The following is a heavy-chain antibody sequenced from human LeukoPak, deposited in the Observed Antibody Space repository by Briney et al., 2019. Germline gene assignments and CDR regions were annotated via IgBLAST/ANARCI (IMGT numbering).Heavy chain of an antibody. CDR1: VFTFIGYS. CDR3: ARDYGMSYYYYYMDV. D-gene: IGHD4-17*01. J-gene: IGHJ6*03. V-gene: IGHV3-48*01. CDR2: IISSSSNI. Sequence: GGSLRLSCAASVFTFIGYSMNWGRQAPGEGRWCVSYIISSSSNIYSADSLKGRFTISRDNAKKSLYLQMNSLRAEATAVYYCARDYGMSYYYYYMDVWGKGTTVTV.